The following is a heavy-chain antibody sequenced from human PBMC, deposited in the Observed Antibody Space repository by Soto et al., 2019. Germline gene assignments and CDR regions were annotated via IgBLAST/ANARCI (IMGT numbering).Heavy chain of an antibody. CDR2: ISAYNGNT. J-gene: IGHJ4*02. CDR3: ARDLPSMVRETTTDY. CDR1: GYTFTSYG. Sequence: ASVKVSCKASGYTFTSYGISWVRQAPGQGLEWMGWISAYNGNTNYAQKLQGRVTMTTDTSTSTAYMELRSLRSDDTAVYYCARDLPSMVRETTTDYWGQGTLVTVSS. V-gene: IGHV1-18*01. D-gene: IGHD3-10*01.